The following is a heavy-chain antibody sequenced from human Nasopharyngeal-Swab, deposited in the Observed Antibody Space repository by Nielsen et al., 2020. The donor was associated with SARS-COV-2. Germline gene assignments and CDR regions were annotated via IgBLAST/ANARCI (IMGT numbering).Heavy chain of an antibody. CDR3: VRERGDAFDL. CDR2: INPNGDGT. V-gene: IGHV1-46*01. J-gene: IGHJ3*01. D-gene: IGHD3-10*01. Sequence: WVRPAPGQGLEGVGIINPNGDGTMYAQKFQGRVTMTRDTSTSTVYMEMSNLRSDDTAGYYCVRERGDAFDLWGQGTMVTVSS.